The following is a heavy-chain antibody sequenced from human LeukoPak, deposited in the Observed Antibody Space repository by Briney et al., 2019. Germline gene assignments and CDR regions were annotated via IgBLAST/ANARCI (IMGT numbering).Heavy chain of an antibody. CDR3: QRETDAFDI. V-gene: IGHV3-23*01. D-gene: IGHD1-26*01. J-gene: IGHJ3*02. CDR2: ISGSGANT. Sequence: PGGSLRLSCGASGFPFSSYAMTWVRQAPGKGLEWVSGISGSGANTYYADSVKGRFTISRDNSKNTLFLQMNSLRAEDTAVYYCQRETDAFDIWGQGTMVTVSS. CDR1: GFPFSSYA.